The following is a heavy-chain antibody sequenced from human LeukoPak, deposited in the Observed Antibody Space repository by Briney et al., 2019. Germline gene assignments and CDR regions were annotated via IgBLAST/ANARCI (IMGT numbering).Heavy chain of an antibody. V-gene: IGHV4-59*08. CDR2: IYYSGST. CDR3: ARHGGWELYYYFDY. Sequence: IGYIYYSGSTSYNPSLKSRVTISVDTSKNQFSLKLTSVTAADTAVYYCARHGGWELYYYFDYWGQGTLVTVSS. D-gene: IGHD3-10*01. J-gene: IGHJ4*02.